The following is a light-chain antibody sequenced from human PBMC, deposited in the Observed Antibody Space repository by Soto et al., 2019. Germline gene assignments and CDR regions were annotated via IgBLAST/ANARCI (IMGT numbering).Light chain of an antibody. CDR3: SSYTGTSYV. V-gene: IGLV2-14*01. J-gene: IGLJ1*01. CDR2: EVS. CDR1: SSDVGGYNY. Sequence: QSALTQPASVSGSPGQSITISCTGTSSDVGGYNYVSWYQQHPGKAPKLMIYEVSNRPSGVSNRFSGSKSGNTASLTISGLQADDEADYFCSSYTGTSYVFGTGTKLTVL.